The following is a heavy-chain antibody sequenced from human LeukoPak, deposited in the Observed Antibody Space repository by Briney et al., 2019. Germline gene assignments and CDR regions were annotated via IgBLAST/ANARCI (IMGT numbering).Heavy chain of an antibody. Sequence: SVKVSCKASGGTFSSYALSWVRQAPGQGLEWMGGIIPVFGTANYAQKFQGRVTITADESTSTAYMELSSLRSEDTAVYYCARDHAGCSGGSCLGIPGGPWGQGTLVIVSS. CDR1: GGTFSSYA. V-gene: IGHV1-69*01. J-gene: IGHJ5*02. D-gene: IGHD2-15*01. CDR3: ARDHAGCSGGSCLGIPGGP. CDR2: IIPVFGTA.